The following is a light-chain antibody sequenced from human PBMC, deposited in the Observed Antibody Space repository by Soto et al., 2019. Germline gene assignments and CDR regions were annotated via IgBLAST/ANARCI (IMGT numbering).Light chain of an antibody. CDR2: DTT. J-gene: IGLJ1*01. CDR1: TGAVTNGHY. CDR3: LLSYNGHYV. Sequence: QSVVTQEPSLTVSPGGTVTLTCVSSTGAVTNGHYPYWFQQKPGQAPRTLIYDTTNRHSWTPARFSGSLLGGKAALTLSGAQPEDEAEYYCLLSYNGHYVFGTGTKVTV. V-gene: IGLV7-46*01.